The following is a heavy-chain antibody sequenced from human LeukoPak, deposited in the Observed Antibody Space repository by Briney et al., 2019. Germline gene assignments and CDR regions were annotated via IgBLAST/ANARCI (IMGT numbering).Heavy chain of an antibody. J-gene: IGHJ5*02. CDR2: INPSGGST. Sequence: GASVKVSCKASGYTFTSYYMHWVRQAPGQGLEWMGIINPSGGSTSYAQKFQGRVTMTRDTSTSTVYMELSSLRSEDTAVYYCAREGRPYYDSSGYSPRFDPWGQGTLVTVSS. V-gene: IGHV1-46*01. CDR3: AREGRPYYDSSGYSPRFDP. CDR1: GYTFTSYY. D-gene: IGHD3-22*01.